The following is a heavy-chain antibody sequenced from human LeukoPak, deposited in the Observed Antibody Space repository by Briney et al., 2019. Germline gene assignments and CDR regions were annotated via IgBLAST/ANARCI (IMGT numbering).Heavy chain of an antibody. CDR1: GASISGYY. V-gene: IGHV4-59*01. Sequence: PSETLSLTCTVSGASISGYYWNWIRQPPGTRLEWIGYIHSSGRTSYNPSLKSRVTISVDTSKNQFSPNLNSVTSADTAVYYCARSHDFDWLTDYWGQGTLVTVSS. CDR3: ARSHDFDWLTDY. CDR2: IHSSGRT. D-gene: IGHD3-9*01. J-gene: IGHJ4*02.